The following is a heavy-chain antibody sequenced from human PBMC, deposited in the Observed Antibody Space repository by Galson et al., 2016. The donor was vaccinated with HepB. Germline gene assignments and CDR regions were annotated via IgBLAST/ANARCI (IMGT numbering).Heavy chain of an antibody. J-gene: IGHJ4*02. Sequence: SETLSLTCAVSGGSISSSRHYWGWIRQPPGKGLEWIASMYYSGSTYYNPSLKSRVTISVDTSKNQLSLELSSVTAADTAMYYCARHDYGDFPFDYWGQGTLVIVSS. D-gene: IGHD4-17*01. CDR3: ARHDYGDFPFDY. V-gene: IGHV4-39*01. CDR1: GGSISSSRHY. CDR2: MYYSGST.